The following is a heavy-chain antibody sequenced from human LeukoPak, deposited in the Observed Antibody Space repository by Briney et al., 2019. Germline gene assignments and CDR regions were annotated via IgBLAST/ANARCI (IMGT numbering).Heavy chain of an antibody. CDR1: GFTFSSYS. J-gene: IGHJ3*02. Sequence: GGSLRLSCAASGFTFSSYSMNWVRQAPGKGLEWVSSISSSSSYIYYADSVKGRFTISRDNAKNSLYLQMNNLRAEDTAVYYCAREVNCGGDCYAFDIWGQGTMVTVSS. V-gene: IGHV3-21*01. D-gene: IGHD2-21*02. CDR3: AREVNCGGDCYAFDI. CDR2: ISSSSSYI.